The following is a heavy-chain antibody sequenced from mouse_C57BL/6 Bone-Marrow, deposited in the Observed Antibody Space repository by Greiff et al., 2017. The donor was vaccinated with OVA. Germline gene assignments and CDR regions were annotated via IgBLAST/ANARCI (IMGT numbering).Heavy chain of an antibody. CDR1: GYTFTSYW. CDR3: ARGGYYSNFDWYFDV. D-gene: IGHD2-5*01. CDR2: IYPGSGST. V-gene: IGHV1-55*01. Sequence: QVQLQQPGAELVKPGASVKMSCKASGYTFTSYWITWVKQRPGQGLEWIGDIYPGSGSTNYNEQFKSKATLTVDTSSSTAYLQLSSLTSEDSAVYYCARGGYYSNFDWYFDVWGTGTTVTVSS. J-gene: IGHJ1*03.